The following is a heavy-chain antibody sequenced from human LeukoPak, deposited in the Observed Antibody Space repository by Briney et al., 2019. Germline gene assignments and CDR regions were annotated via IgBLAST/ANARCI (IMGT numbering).Heavy chain of an antibody. CDR3: VRETKRWLQDYYYFYMDV. V-gene: IGHV3-74*01. J-gene: IGHJ6*03. CDR2: INSDGSIT. CDR1: GFTFSSYW. Sequence: EGSLRLSCAASGFTFSSYWMHWVRQAPGKGLVWVSRINSDGSITNYADSVKGRFTISRDNAQNTLYLQMNSLRAEDTAVYYCVRETKRWLQDYYYFYMDVWGKGTTVTISS. D-gene: IGHD5-24*01.